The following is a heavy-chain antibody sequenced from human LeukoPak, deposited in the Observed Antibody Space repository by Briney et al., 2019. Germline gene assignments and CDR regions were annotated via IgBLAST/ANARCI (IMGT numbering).Heavy chain of an antibody. V-gene: IGHV4-30-2*03. CDR2: IYYSGST. J-gene: IGHJ4*02. CDR1: GGSISSGGYS. D-gene: IGHD3-10*01. CDR3: AGRVRYFDY. Sequence: SQTLSLTCAVSGGSISSGGYSWSWIRQPPGKGLEWIGSIYYSGSTYYNPSLKSRVTISVDTSENQFSLKLSSVTAADTAVYYCAGRVRYFDYWGQGTLVTVSS.